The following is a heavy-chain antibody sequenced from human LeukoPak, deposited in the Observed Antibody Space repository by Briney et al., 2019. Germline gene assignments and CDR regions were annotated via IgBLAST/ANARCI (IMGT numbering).Heavy chain of an antibody. CDR2: ISSSSSYI. D-gene: IGHD4-17*01. Sequence: PGGSLRLSCAASGFTFSSYSMNWVRQAPGKGLEWVSSISSSSSYIYYADSVKGRFTISRDNAKNSLYLQMNSLRAEDTAVDYCSRDGDYSVYYFDYWGQGPLVTVSS. CDR1: GFTFSSYS. V-gene: IGHV3-21*01. CDR3: SRDGDYSVYYFDY. J-gene: IGHJ4*02.